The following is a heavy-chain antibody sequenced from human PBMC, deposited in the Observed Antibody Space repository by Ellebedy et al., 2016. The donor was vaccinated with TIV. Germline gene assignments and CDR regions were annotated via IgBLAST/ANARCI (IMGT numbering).Heavy chain of an antibody. J-gene: IGHJ6*02. D-gene: IGHD3-22*01. CDR1: GFIVSSNY. V-gene: IGHV3-53*01. CDR2: VYSGGST. CDR3: AIVYYDSSGSRGMDV. Sequence: GESLKISCAASGFIVSSNYMSWVRQAPGKGLEWVSVVYSGGSTYHADAVKGRFTISRDNSKNTLYIQMNSLRAEDTAVYYCAIVYYDSSGSRGMDVWGQGTTVTVSS.